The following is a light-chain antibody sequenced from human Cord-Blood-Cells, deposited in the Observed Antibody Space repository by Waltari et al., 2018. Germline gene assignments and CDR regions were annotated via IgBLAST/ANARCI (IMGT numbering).Light chain of an antibody. V-gene: IGKV1-5*01. J-gene: IGKJ2*01. CDR1: QSISSW. Sequence: DIQMTQSPSTLYASVGDRVTIPCRASQSISSWLAWYQQKPGKAPKLLIYDASSLESGGPSRFSGSGSGTEFSLTISSLQSDDFATYYCQQYNSYSYTFGQGTKLEIK. CDR2: DAS. CDR3: QQYNSYSYT.